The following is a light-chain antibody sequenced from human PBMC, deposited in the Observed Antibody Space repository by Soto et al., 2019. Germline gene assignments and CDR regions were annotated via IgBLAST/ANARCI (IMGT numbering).Light chain of an antibody. CDR2: EVS. J-gene: IGLJ2*01. CDR3: SSYTGDTTPV. CDR1: SNDVGGYAY. Sequence: QSALTQPASVSGSPGQSITISCTGTSNDVGGYAYVSWYQQHPGKAPKLVISEVSNRPPGVSHRFSGSRSGNTASLTISGLQAEDEADYYCSSYTGDTTPVFGGGTKLTVL. V-gene: IGLV2-14*01.